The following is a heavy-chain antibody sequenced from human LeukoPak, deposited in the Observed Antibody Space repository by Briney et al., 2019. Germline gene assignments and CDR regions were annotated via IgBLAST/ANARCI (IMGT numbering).Heavy chain of an antibody. Sequence: SVKVSCKASGGTFSSYAISWVRQAPGQGLEWMGRIIPILGIANYAQKFQGRVTITADKSTSTAYMELSSLRSEDTAVYYCAIVVVTGGEDYWGQGTLVTVSS. CDR3: AIVVVTGGEDY. D-gene: IGHD2-21*02. CDR1: GGTFSSYA. CDR2: IIPILGIA. V-gene: IGHV1-69*04. J-gene: IGHJ4*02.